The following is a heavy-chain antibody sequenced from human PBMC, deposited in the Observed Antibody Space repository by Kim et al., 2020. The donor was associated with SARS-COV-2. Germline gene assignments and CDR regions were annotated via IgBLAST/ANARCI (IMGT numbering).Heavy chain of an antibody. D-gene: IGHD4-4*01. CDR2: IYYSGST. Sequence: SETLSLTCTVSGGSISSSSYYWGWIRQPPGKGLEWIGSIYYSGSTYYNPSLKSRVTISVDTSKNQFSLKLSSVTAADTAVYYCARQSDYRKYYFDYWGQGTLVTVSS. CDR3: ARQSDYRKYYFDY. V-gene: IGHV4-39*01. J-gene: IGHJ4*02. CDR1: GGSISSSSYY.